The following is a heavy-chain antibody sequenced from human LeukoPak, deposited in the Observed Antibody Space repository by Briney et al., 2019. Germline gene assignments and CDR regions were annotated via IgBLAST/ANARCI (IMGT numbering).Heavy chain of an antibody. CDR2: IIPILGIS. CDR1: GVTFSSYA. CDR3: AREPGVPSYYDSSGYYDY. D-gene: IGHD3-22*01. J-gene: IGHJ4*02. Sequence: GSSVNVSCKASGVTFSSYAISWGRQAPGQGLEWMGRIIPILGISTYAQKFQGRVTMTRDTSTSTVYMELSSLRPEDTAVYYCAREPGVPSYYDSSGYYDYWGQGTLVTVSS. V-gene: IGHV1-69*04.